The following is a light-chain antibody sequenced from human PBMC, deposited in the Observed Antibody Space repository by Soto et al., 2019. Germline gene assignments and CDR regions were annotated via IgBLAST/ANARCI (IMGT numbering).Light chain of an antibody. J-gene: IGKJ5*01. CDR3: QQYDSWSPIT. CDR1: QRINNK. CDR2: AAF. V-gene: IGKV3-15*01. Sequence: EIVLTQSPATLSVSPGERATLSCRASQRINNKVVWYQQNPGQAPRLLMSAAFTRAPGIPARFSRSGSGTEFTLTISSLQSEHFAVYYCQQYDSWSPITFGQGTRLEI.